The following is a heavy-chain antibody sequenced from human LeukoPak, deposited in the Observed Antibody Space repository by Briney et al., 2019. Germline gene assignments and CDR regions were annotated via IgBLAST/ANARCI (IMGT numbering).Heavy chain of an antibody. Sequence: GGSLRLSCAASGFTFSSYWMSWVRQAPGKGLEWISYISNSSSTIYYADSVRGRFTISRDNAENSLYLQMNSLRAEDTAVYYCARGVQEGFLEWVGDYWGQGNLVTVSS. CDR3: ARGVQEGFLEWVGDY. D-gene: IGHD3-3*01. J-gene: IGHJ4*02. CDR2: ISNSSSTI. V-gene: IGHV3-48*01. CDR1: GFTFSSYW.